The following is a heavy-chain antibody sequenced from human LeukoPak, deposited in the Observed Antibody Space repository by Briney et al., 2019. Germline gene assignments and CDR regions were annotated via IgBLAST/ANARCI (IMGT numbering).Heavy chain of an antibody. V-gene: IGHV1-24*01. Sequence: ASVKVSCKASGGTFSSLAIAWVRQAPGNGLGWWGGFDPEDGETIYAQKFQGRVTMTEDTSTDTAYMELISLRSEDTAVYYCATGLRDYYDSSGYYYGWFDPWGQGTLVTVSS. D-gene: IGHD3-22*01. CDR3: ATGLRDYYDSSGYYYGWFDP. CDR2: FDPEDGET. J-gene: IGHJ5*02. CDR1: GGTFSSLA.